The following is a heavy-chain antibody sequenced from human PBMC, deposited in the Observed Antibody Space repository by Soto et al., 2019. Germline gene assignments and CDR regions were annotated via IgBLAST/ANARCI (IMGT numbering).Heavy chain of an antibody. CDR1: VFAFITYY. Sequence: GGSLSLACAASVFAFITYYMDWVRQAPGKGLEWVANIKQDGSVKNYVDSVKGPFNVSRDNAKHSLYLQMKSLRADDTALYYCVRDLVGSRGYLGKWGQATQVKVSS. CDR2: IKQDGSVK. D-gene: IGHD3-22*01. CDR3: VRDLVGSRGYLGK. J-gene: IGHJ4*02. V-gene: IGHV3-7*05.